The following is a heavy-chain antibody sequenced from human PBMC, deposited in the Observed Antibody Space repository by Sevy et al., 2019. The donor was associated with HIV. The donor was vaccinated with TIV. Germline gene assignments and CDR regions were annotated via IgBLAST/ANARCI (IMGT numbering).Heavy chain of an antibody. CDR2: IRSKGDGGTT. V-gene: IGHV3-15*01. Sequence: GGSLRLSCAASGFAFSDAWLSWVRQVPGKGLEWVDRIRSKGDGGTTDYAAPVKGRFTITRDDSKNRMYVQMNSLKTEDTGVYYCTTEGADWGQGTLVTVSS. CDR1: GFAFSDAW. CDR3: TTEGAD. J-gene: IGHJ4*02.